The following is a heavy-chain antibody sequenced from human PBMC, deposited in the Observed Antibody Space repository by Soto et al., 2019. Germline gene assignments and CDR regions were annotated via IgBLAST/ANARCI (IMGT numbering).Heavy chain of an antibody. V-gene: IGHV1-8*01. D-gene: IGHD3-10*01. CDR3: ARGRASGSYYLLDY. CDR1: GDTFPTDD. Sequence: SGEVSCKASGDTFPTDDINWVRQATGHGLEWMGWINPNSGNIGYAQRFQGRVTMTRDTAIRTAYMEVSSLRSDDTAVYYCARGRASGSYYLLDYWGQGTLVTVSS. J-gene: IGHJ4*02. CDR2: INPNSGNI.